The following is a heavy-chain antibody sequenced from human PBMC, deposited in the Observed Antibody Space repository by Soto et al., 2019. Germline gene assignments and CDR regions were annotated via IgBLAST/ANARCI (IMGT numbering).Heavy chain of an antibody. D-gene: IGHD2-21*02. V-gene: IGHV3-21*01. J-gene: IGHJ5*02. CDR1: GFTFSSYS. Sequence: EVQLVESGGGLVKPVGSLRLSCAASGFTFSSYSMNWVRQAPGKGLEWVSSISSSSSYKYYADSVKGRFTISRDNAKNSLYLQMNSLSAEDTAVYYCARAPTSVTPNWFDPWGQGTLVTVSS. CDR3: ARAPTSVTPNWFDP. CDR2: ISSSSSYK.